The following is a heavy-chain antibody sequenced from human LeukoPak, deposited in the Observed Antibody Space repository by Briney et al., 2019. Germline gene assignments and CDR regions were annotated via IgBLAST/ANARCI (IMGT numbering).Heavy chain of an antibody. V-gene: IGHV4-59*01. CDR2: IYYSGST. D-gene: IGHD6-19*01. CDR1: GGSISSYY. CDR3: ARDGGWTGAEYFQH. J-gene: IGHJ1*01. Sequence: SETLSLTCTVSGGSISSYYWSWIRQPPGKGLEWIGYIYYSGSTNYNPSLKSRVTISVDTSKNQFSLKLGSVTAADTAVYYCARDGGWTGAEYFQHWGQGTLVTVSS.